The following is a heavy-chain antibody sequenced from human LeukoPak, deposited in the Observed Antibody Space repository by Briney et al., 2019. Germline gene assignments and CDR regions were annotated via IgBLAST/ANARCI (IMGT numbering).Heavy chain of an antibody. CDR1: GFTFSSYS. CDR3: ARVAYWYYGSGRDRGFDY. CDR2: ISSSSSTI. V-gene: IGHV3-48*01. J-gene: IGHJ4*02. Sequence: GGSLRLSCAASGFTFSSYSMNWVRQAPGKGLEWVSYISSSSSTIYYADPVKGRFTISRDNAKNSLYLQMNSLRAEDTAVYYCARVAYWYYGSGRDRGFDYWGQGTLVTVSS. D-gene: IGHD3-10*01.